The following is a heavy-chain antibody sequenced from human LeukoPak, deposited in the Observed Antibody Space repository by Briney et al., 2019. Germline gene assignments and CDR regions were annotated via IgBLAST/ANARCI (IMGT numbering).Heavy chain of an antibody. D-gene: IGHD6-13*01. J-gene: IGHJ5*02. CDR3: ATVPIAAAGTVWFDP. Sequence: ASEKVSCKVSGYTLTELSMHWVRQAPGKGLEWMGGFDPEDGETIYAQKFQGRVTMTEDTSTDTAYMELSSLRSEDTAVYYCATVPIAAAGTVWFDPWGQGTLVTVSS. CDR1: GYTLTELS. V-gene: IGHV1-24*01. CDR2: FDPEDGET.